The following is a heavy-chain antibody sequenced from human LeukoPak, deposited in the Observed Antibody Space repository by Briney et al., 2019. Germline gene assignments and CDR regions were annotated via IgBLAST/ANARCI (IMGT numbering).Heavy chain of an antibody. V-gene: IGHV3-7*01. CDR3: ARHNYDFWSVYMDV. D-gene: IGHD3-3*01. CDR2: IKQDGSEK. CDR1: GFTFSSYW. Sequence: GGSLRLSCAASGFTFSSYWMSWVRQAPGKGLEWLANIKQDGSEKYYVDSVKGRFTISRDNAKNSLYLQMNSLRAEDTAVYYCARHNYDFWSVYMDVWGKGTTVTVSS. J-gene: IGHJ6*03.